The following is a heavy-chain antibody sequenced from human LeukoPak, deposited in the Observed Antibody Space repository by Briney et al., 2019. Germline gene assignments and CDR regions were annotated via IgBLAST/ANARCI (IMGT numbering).Heavy chain of an antibody. Sequence: SETLSLTCAVYGGSFSGYYWSWIRQPPGKGLEWIGEINHSGSTNYNPSLKSRVTISVDTSKNQFSLKLSPVTAADTAVYYCAREGTWSGGSSGAFDIWGQGTMVTVSS. J-gene: IGHJ3*02. V-gene: IGHV4-34*01. D-gene: IGHD2-15*01. CDR1: GGSFSGYY. CDR2: INHSGST. CDR3: AREGTWSGGSSGAFDI.